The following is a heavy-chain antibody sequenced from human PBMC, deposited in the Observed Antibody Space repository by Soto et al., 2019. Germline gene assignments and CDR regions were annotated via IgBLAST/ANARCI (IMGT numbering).Heavy chain of an antibody. Sequence: QVQLQESGPGLVKPSQTLSLTCTVSGGSISSGDYYWSWIRQPPGKGLEWIGYIYYSGSTYYNPSLKSRVTISVDTSKNQFSLKLSSVTAADTAVYYCARGVGLPPTYYYDSSGYYLRGEASTFDYWGQGTLVTVSS. J-gene: IGHJ4*02. CDR3: ARGVGLPPTYYYDSSGYYLRGEASTFDY. D-gene: IGHD3-22*01. CDR2: IYYSGST. CDR1: GGSISSGDYY. V-gene: IGHV4-30-4*01.